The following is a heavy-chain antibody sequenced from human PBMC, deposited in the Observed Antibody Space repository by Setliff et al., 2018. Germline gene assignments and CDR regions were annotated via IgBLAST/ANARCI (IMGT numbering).Heavy chain of an antibody. CDR1: GYTLTELS. CDR3: ASAAQPRTTVTTYFDY. J-gene: IGHJ4*02. CDR2: FDPEDGET. Sequence: GASVKVSCKVSGYTLTELSMHWVRQAPGKGLEWMGGFDPEDGETIYAQKFQGRFTISRDDSKNTAYLQMNSLKTEDTAVYYCASAAQPRTTVTTYFDYWGQGTLVTVPQ. V-gene: IGHV1-24*01. D-gene: IGHD4-17*01.